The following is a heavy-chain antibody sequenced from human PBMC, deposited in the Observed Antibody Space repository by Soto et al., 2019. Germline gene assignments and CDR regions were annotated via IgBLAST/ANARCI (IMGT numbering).Heavy chain of an antibody. Sequence: QVQLVQSGAEVTKPGASVKVSCKASGYTFTNHYMHWVRQAPGQGLEWMGVINPSGGSTDYAQKFQGRVTMTRDTPTRTVYMEVSSLRSEDTAVFYCAREGNGYNLGPSVDFDYWGQGTLVTVSS. CDR3: AREGNGYNLGPSVDFDY. CDR2: INPSGGST. V-gene: IGHV1-46*01. D-gene: IGHD5-12*01. CDR1: GYTFTNHY. J-gene: IGHJ4*02.